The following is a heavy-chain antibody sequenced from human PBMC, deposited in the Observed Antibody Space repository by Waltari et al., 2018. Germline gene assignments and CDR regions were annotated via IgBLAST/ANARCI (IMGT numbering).Heavy chain of an antibody. CDR2: IIPIFGTA. J-gene: IGHJ6*03. CDR3: ARGPTQPVRRHYYYYYMDV. V-gene: IGHV1-69*01. D-gene: IGHD6-13*01. Sequence: KKPGSSVKVSCKASGGTFSSYAISWVRQAPGQGLEWMGGIIPIFGTANYAQKFQGRVTITADESTSTAYMELSSLRSEDTAVYYCARGPTQPVRRHYYYYYMDVWGKGTTVTVSS. CDR1: GGTFSSYA.